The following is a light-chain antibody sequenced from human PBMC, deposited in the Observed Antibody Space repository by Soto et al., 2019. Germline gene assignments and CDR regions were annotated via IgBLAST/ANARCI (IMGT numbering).Light chain of an antibody. Sequence: DIPMTQSPSTLAASVGDRVTITCRASQSISSWLAWYQQKPGKAAKLLIYDASSLESGVPSRFSGSGSRTEFTLTNSSLQPGDFATYYCQQYNSYTLTFDGGTKVEIK. CDR2: DAS. V-gene: IGKV1-5*01. J-gene: IGKJ4*01. CDR1: QSISSW. CDR3: QQYNSYTLT.